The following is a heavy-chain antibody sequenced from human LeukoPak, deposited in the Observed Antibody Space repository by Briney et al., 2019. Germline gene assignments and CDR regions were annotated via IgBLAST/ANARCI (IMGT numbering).Heavy chain of an antibody. J-gene: IGHJ4*02. CDR2: INPNSDGI. D-gene: IGHD3-16*02. CDR3: ARDLTPNIMITFGAFIAY. CDR1: GYTFTSYG. Sequence: ASVQVSCKASGYTFTSYGISWVRQAPAQGLEWVGWINPNSDGINYAQRFQGRVTMTRDTSISTAYMEPSSLRSDDKAVYSCARDLTPNIMITFGAFIAYWGQGTLVTVSS. V-gene: IGHV1-2*02.